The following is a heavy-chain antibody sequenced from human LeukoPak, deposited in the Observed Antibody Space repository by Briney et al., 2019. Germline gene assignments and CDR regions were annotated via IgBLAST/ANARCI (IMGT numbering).Heavy chain of an antibody. D-gene: IGHD2-2*01. CDR2: ISYDGSNK. CDR3: ARGYCSSTSCYDTDY. J-gene: IGHJ4*02. V-gene: IGHV3-30*19. CDR1: GFTFSNYG. Sequence: PGRSLRLSCVASGFTFSNYGMHWVRQAPGKGLEWVAAISYDGSNKYYADSVKGRFTISRDNSKNTLYLQMNSLRAEDTAVYYCARGYCSSTSCYDTDYWGQGTLVTVSS.